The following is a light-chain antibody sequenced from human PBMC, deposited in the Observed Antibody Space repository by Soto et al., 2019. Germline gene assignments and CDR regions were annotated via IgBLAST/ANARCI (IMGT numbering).Light chain of an antibody. CDR2: DTF. CDR3: HQFATSRT. CDR1: QIVTSS. V-gene: IGKV3-11*01. J-gene: IGKJ1*01. Sequence: EIVLTQSPATLSLSPGTGATLSCRASQIVTSSVAWYQQRPGQAPRLLIYDTFTRATGIPARFSAKGAGTDFTLTISSLEPEDSAVYFCHQFATSRTFGQGTKVDMK.